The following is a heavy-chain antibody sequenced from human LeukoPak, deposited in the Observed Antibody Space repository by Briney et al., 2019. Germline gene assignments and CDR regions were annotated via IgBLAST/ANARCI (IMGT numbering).Heavy chain of an antibody. J-gene: IGHJ6*02. CDR2: ISYDGSNK. CDR3: AKERVPVRYYGMDV. CDR1: GFTFNNYG. V-gene: IGHV3-30*18. Sequence: GGSLRLSCAVSGFTFNNYGMHWARQAPGKGLEWVAVISYDGSNKYYADSVRGRFTISRDNSKNTLYLQMNSLRAEDTAVYYCAKERVPVRYYGMDVWGQGTTVTVSS.